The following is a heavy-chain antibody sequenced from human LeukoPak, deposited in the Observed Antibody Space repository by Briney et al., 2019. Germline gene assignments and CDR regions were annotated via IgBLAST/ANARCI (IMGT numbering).Heavy chain of an antibody. CDR3: AHISSSWPDY. D-gene: IGHD6-13*01. J-gene: IGHJ4*02. CDR1: GFTTRSYS. Sequence: GGSLRLSCAASGFTTRSYSMTWVRQAPGKALEWVSSISSSSSSIYYADSVKGRFIISRDNSKNTLYLQMNSLRAEDTAVYYCAHISSSWPDYWGQGTLVTVSS. V-gene: IGHV3-21*04. CDR2: ISSSSSSI.